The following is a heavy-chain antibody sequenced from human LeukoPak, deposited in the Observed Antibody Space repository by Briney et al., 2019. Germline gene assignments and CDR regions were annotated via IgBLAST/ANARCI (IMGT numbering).Heavy chain of an antibody. CDR1: GFTFSTYA. V-gene: IGHV3-23*01. Sequence: GGSLRLSCVASGFTFSTYALSWVRQAPGKELEWVSAISSSGGSPYYADSVNGRFTISRDNSKNTLYLQMNSLRAEDTALYYCAKDQALSLSSSRALDYWGQGTLVTVSS. J-gene: IGHJ4*02. D-gene: IGHD2-2*01. CDR3: AKDQALSLSSSRALDY. CDR2: ISSSGGSP.